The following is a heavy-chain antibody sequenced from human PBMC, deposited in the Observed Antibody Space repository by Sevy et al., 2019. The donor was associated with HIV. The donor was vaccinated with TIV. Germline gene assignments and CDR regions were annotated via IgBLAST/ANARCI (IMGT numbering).Heavy chain of an antibody. CDR2: INPSGGST. CDR3: ARDSDNYDILTGYYPFDY. V-gene: IGHV1-46*01. J-gene: IGHJ4*02. D-gene: IGHD3-9*01. CDR1: GYTFTSYY. Sequence: ASVKVSCKASGYTFTSYYMHWVRQAPGQGLDWMGIINPSGGSTSYAQKFQGRVTMTRDTSTSTVYMELSSLRSEDTAVYYCARDSDNYDILTGYYPFDYWGQGTLVTVSS.